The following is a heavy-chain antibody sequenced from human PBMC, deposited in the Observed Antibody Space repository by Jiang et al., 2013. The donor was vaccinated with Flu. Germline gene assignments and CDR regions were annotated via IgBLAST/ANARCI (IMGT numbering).Heavy chain of an antibody. CDR2: IYFSGST. V-gene: IGHV4-59*01. Sequence: GPGLVKPSETLSLTCTISGGSISTYYWSWIRQPPGKGLEWIGYIYFSGSTNYNPSLKSRVTISVDTSKSQFSLKLSSVTAADSAVYYCARWVVATTGYYFDYWGQGTLVTVSS. J-gene: IGHJ4*02. CDR3: ARWVVATTGYYFDY. CDR1: GGSISTYY. D-gene: IGHD2-15*01.